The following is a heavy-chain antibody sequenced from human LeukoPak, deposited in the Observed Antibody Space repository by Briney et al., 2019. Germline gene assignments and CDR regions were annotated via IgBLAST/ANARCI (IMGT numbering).Heavy chain of an antibody. D-gene: IGHD3-22*01. CDR2: ISYDGSNK. CDR1: GFTFSSYA. Sequence: GGSLRLSCAASGFTFSSYAMHWVRQAPGKGLEWVAVISYDGSNKYYADSVKGRFTISRDNSKNTLYLQMNGLRAEDTAVYYCARGANYYDSSGYSYNFDYWGQGTLVTVSS. CDR3: ARGANYYDSSGYSYNFDY. V-gene: IGHV3-30*04. J-gene: IGHJ4*02.